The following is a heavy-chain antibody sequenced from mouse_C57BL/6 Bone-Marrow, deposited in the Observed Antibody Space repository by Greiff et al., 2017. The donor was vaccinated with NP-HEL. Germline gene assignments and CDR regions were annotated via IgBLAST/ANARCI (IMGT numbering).Heavy chain of an antibody. CDR2: IDPENGDP. CDR1: GFNIKDVY. V-gene: IGHV14-4*01. J-gene: IGHJ4*01. CDR3: TPYPGAMDY. D-gene: IGHD2-10*01. Sequence: VQLQQSGAELVRPGASVKLSCTASGFNIKDVYMHWVKQRPEQGLEWIGWIDPENGDPEYASKFQGKATITADTSSNTAYRQLSSLTSEDTAVYYCTPYPGAMDYWGQGTSVTVSS.